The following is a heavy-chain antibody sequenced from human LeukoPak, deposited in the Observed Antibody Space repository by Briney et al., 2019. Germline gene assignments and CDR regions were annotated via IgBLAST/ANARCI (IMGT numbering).Heavy chain of an antibody. V-gene: IGHV3-11*06. Sequence: GGSLRLSCAASGFTFSDYYMSWIRQAPGKGLDWVSYISNSGSYTISADSAKGRFTISRDNAKNSLYLQMNSLRGEDTAVYYCARLKYGSPQYWGQGTLVTVSS. J-gene: IGHJ1*01. CDR3: ARLKYGSPQY. D-gene: IGHD1-26*01. CDR2: ISNSGSYT. CDR1: GFTFSDYY.